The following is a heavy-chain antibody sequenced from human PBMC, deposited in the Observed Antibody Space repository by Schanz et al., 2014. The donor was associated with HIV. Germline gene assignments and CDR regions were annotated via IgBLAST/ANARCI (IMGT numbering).Heavy chain of an antibody. CDR3: ARDVQPLYGMDV. CDR2: IIPILGGA. V-gene: IGHV1-69*06. Sequence: QVELVQSGAEVKKPGSSVKVSCKASGGALSMYAINWVRQAPGQGLEWMGDIIPILGGANYAQKFQGRVTITVDKSTSTVYMELIGLRSEDTAIYYCARDVQPLYGMDVWGQGTLVTVSS. J-gene: IGHJ6*02. CDR1: GGALSMYA. D-gene: IGHD5-18*01.